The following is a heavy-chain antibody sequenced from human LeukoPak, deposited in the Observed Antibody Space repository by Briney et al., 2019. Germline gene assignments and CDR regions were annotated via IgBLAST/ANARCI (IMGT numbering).Heavy chain of an antibody. CDR3: AGYDFWSGYPYLFDY. CDR2: IISSGSTI. V-gene: IGHV3-48*03. CDR1: GFTFSSYE. D-gene: IGHD3-3*01. J-gene: IGHJ4*02. Sequence: GGSLRLSCAASGFTFSSYEMNWVSQAPGKRLEWGSYIISSGSTIYYADSAKGRFTISRDNAKNSLYLQMNSLRAADTAVYYCAGYDFWSGYPYLFDYWGQGTLVTVSS.